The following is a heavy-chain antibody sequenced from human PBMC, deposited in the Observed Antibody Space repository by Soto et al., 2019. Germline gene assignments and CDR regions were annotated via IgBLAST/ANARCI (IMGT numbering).Heavy chain of an antibody. Sequence: ASVKVSCKAPGYTFTSYAMHWVRQAPGQRLEWMGWINAGNGNTKYSQNFQGRVTMSTDTSTSTAYMELRSLRSDDTAVYYCARRWTTGEIDYWGQGTLVTVSS. V-gene: IGHV1-3*01. J-gene: IGHJ4*02. CDR3: ARRWTTGEIDY. CDR2: INAGNGNT. CDR1: GYTFTSYA. D-gene: IGHD4-17*01.